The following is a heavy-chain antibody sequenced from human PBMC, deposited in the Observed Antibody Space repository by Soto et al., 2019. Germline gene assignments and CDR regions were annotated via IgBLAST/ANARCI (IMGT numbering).Heavy chain of an antibody. Sequence: EVQLVESGGGLVQPGGSLRLSCAASGFTFSSYWMTWVRQAPGKGLEWVANIKQDGSEKYYVDSVKGRFTISRDNANKTPWLEMSSLRFEDTAGYYWVRKGRSHYYGNWFAPWGQGNLVTVSS. CDR1: GFTFSSYW. CDR2: IKQDGSEK. D-gene: IGHD1-26*01. V-gene: IGHV3-7*05. J-gene: IGHJ5*02. CDR3: VRKGRSHYYGNWFAP.